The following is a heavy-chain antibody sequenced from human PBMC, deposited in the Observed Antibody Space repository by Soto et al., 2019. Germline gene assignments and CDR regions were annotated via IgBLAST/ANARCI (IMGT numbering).Heavy chain of an antibody. CDR3: ARDYYGSGGLGCIDV. Sequence: QVQLVESGGGVVQPGRSLRQSCAASGFTFSSYAMHWVRQAPGKGLEWVAVISYDGSNKYYADSVKGRFTISRVNSKNTLYLQMNSLRAEDTAVYYCARDYYGSGGLGCIDVWGQGTTVTVSS. CDR1: GFTFSSYA. CDR2: ISYDGSNK. D-gene: IGHD3-10*01. V-gene: IGHV3-30-3*01. J-gene: IGHJ6*02.